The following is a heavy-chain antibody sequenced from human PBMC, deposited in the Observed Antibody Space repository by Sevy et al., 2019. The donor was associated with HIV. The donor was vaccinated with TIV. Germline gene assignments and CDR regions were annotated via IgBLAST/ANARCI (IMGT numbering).Heavy chain of an antibody. CDR1: GFTFGSYG. CDR2: LSYDRSDK. CDR3: ARVFSSYYFDY. Sequence: GGSLRLSCAASGFTFGSYGMHWVRLAPGKGLEWVACLSYDRSDKNYGDSVKDRFTISRDNSKNTVYLQMNSLRAEDTAMYYCARVFSSYYFDYWGQGTLVTVSS. J-gene: IGHJ4*02. V-gene: IGHV3-30*02.